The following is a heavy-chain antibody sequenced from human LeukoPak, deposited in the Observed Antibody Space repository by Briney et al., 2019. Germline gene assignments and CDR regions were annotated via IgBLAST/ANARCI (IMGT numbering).Heavy chain of an antibody. V-gene: IGHV3-30*18. J-gene: IGHJ4*02. Sequence: GGSLRLSCAASGFTFSHFAMHWVRQAPGKGLEWVAVVSSDGNHKYYADSMKGRFTISRDNSKNTLYLQMNSLRAEDTAVYYCAKVGYCSSTSCYGLPFDYWGQGTLVTVSS. CDR3: AKVGYCSSTSCYGLPFDY. CDR2: VSSDGNHK. D-gene: IGHD2-2*01. CDR1: GFTFSHFA.